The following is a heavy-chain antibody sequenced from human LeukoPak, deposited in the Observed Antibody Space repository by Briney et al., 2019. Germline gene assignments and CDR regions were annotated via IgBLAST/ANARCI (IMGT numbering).Heavy chain of an antibody. J-gene: IGHJ3*02. CDR3: ARARVGAFDI. CDR1: GFIFSTYW. Sequence: GGSLRLSCAASGFIFSTYWMHWVRHAPGKGLVWVSRINSDGSSTSYADSVKGRFTISRDNAKNTLYLQMNSLRAEDTAVYYCARARVGAFDIWGQGTMVTVSS. V-gene: IGHV3-74*01. CDR2: INSDGSST.